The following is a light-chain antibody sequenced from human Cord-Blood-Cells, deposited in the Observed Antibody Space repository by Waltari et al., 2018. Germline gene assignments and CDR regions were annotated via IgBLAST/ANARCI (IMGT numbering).Light chain of an antibody. CDR1: PSLLHSNGYNY. Sequence: DIVMTQSPLSLPVTPGEPASISCRSSPSLLHSNGYNYLDWYLQKPGQSPQLLIYLGSNLASVVPDRVSGSGSGTDFTLKISRVEAEDVGVYYCMQALQTPPYTFGQGTKLEIK. J-gene: IGKJ2*01. V-gene: IGKV2-28*01. CDR3: MQALQTPPYT. CDR2: LGS.